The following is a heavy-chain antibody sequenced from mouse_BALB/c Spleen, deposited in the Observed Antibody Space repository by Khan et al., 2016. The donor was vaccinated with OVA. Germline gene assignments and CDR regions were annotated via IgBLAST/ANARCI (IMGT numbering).Heavy chain of an antibody. CDR1: GFSLTTFG. V-gene: IGHV2-3*01. CDR2: IWGDGNI. J-gene: IGHJ4*01. D-gene: IGHD1-2*01. CDR3: DRFATATGHYYVMDF. Sequence: QMQLMESGPGLVAPSQSLSITCTVSGFSLTTFGVNWVRQPPGKGLEWLGVIWGDGNINSLSALKSRLSISKDNSKSHVFLKLNSLQTDDSGTYYCDRFATATGHYYVMDFWGQGASVTVSS.